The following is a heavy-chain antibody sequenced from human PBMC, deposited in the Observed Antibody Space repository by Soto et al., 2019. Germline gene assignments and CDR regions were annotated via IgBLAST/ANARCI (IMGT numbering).Heavy chain of an antibody. CDR2: IWYDGSNK. CDR1: GFTFSSYG. CDR3: ARDLWIHHSWYFDL. V-gene: IGHV3-33*01. D-gene: IGHD5-18*01. J-gene: IGHJ2*01. Sequence: QVQLVESGGGVVQPGRSLRLSCAASGFTFSSYGMHWVRQAPGKGLECVAVIWYDGSNKYYADSVKGRFTISRDNSKNTLDLQMNSLRAEDTAVYYCARDLWIHHSWYFDLWGRVTLVTVSS.